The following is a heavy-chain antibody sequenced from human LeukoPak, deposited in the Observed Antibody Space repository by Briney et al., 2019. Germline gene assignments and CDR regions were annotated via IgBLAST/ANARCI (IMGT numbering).Heavy chain of an antibody. CDR2: IRSKAYGETT. D-gene: IGHD3-16*01. V-gene: IGHV3-49*04. CDR3: ARGSDSNFGARDGFDY. J-gene: IGHJ4*02. CDR1: GFSFADYA. Sequence: PGGSLRLSCSVSGFSFADYAMNWVRQAPGKGLEWVGFIRSKAYGETTDYAASVKGRFIISRDEFDSIAYLQMNSLKTEDTAVYYCARGSDSNFGARDGFDYWGQGTLVTVSS.